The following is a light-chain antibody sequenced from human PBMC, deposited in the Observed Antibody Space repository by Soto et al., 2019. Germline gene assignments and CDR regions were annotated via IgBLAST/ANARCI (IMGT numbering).Light chain of an antibody. CDR3: QQYSTSPLT. J-gene: IGKJ4*01. Sequence: EIVLTQSPGTLSLSPGERATLSCRASQSVARTYLDWYQQKPGQAPGLLIYTASSRATGIPDRFSGSGSGTDFTLTISRLEPEDFEVYYCQQYSTSPLTFGGGTKVEI. CDR1: QSVARTY. V-gene: IGKV3-20*01. CDR2: TAS.